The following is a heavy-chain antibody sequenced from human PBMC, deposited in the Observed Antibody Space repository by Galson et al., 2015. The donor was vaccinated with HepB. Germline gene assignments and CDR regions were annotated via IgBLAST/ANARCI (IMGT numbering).Heavy chain of an antibody. V-gene: IGHV1-69*13. D-gene: IGHD2-15*01. CDR1: GGTFSSYA. CDR2: IIPIFGTA. CDR3: ASGPGIVVVVAYYYYMDV. Sequence: SVKVSCKASGGTFSSYAISWVRQAPGQGLEWMGGIIPIFGTANYAQKFQGRVTITADESTSTAYMELSSLRSEDTAVYYCASGPGIVVVVAYYYYMDVWGKGTTVTVSS. J-gene: IGHJ6*03.